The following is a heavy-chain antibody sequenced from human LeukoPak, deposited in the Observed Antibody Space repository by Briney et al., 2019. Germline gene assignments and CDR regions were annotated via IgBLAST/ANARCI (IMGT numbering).Heavy chain of an antibody. J-gene: IGHJ4*02. CDR3: ARDGIVGARNEPDY. Sequence: SETLSLTCTVSGYSISSGYYWGWIRQPPGKGLEWIGSIHPSGSTYYNPSLKSRVTISVDTSKNQFSLKLSSVTAADTAVYYCARDGIVGARNEPDYWGQGILVTVSS. V-gene: IGHV4-38-2*02. CDR2: IHPSGST. D-gene: IGHD1-26*01. CDR1: GYSISSGYY.